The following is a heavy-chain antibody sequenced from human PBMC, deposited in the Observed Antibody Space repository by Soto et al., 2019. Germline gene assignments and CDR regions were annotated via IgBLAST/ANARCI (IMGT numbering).Heavy chain of an antibody. D-gene: IGHD1-20*01. CDR1: GFTFSSYA. J-gene: IGHJ6*02. CDR3: ARDRFRYSWHVFPYDYYGMDA. V-gene: IGHV3-30-3*01. Sequence: QVQLVESGGGVVQPGRSLRLSCAASGFTFSSYAMHWVRQAPGKGLEWVAVISYDGSNKDYADSVKGRLTISRDNSKITRLLQMNSLRAECAAVYYCARDRFRYSWHVFPYDYYGMDAWGQGTKVTVSS. CDR2: ISYDGSNK.